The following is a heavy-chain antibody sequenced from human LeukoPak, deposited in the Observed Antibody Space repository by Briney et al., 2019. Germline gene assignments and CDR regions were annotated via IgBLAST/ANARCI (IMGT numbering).Heavy chain of an antibody. J-gene: IGHJ4*02. V-gene: IGHV1-2*02. D-gene: IGHD2-2*01. Sequence: ASVKVSCKASGYTLTGYYMHWVRQAPGQGLEWMGWINPNSGGTNYAQKFQGRVTMTRDTSISTVYMELSRLRSDDTAVYYCARGVGLGYCSSTSCSELDYWGQGTLVTVSS. CDR1: GYTLTGYY. CDR2: INPNSGGT. CDR3: ARGVGLGYCSSTSCSELDY.